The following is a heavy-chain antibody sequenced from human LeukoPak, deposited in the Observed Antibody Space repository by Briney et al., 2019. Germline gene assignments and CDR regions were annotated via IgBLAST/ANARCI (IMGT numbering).Heavy chain of an antibody. CDR3: ARAPAGPAGFDY. V-gene: IGHV4-59*01. CDR2: IYYSGST. Sequence: PSETLSLTCTVSGGSISSYYWSWIRQPPGKGLEWIGYIYYSGSTNYNPSLKSRVTISVDTSKNQFSLKMSSVTAADPAVYYCARAPAGPAGFDYWGQGTLVTVSS. CDR1: GGSISSYY. J-gene: IGHJ4*02.